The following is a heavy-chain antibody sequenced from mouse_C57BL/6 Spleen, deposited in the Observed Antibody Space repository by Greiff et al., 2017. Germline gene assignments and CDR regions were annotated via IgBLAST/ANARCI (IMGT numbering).Heavy chain of an antibody. CDR2: IYPGEGDT. CDR1: GYAFSSYW. Sequence: QVQLQQSGAELVKPGASVKISCKASGYAFSSYWMNWVKQRPGKGLEWIGQIYPGEGDTNYNGKFKGKATLTADKSSRTAYMQLSSLTSEDSAVYFCARSGDYDGFAYWGQGTLVTVSA. J-gene: IGHJ3*01. CDR3: ARSGDYDGFAY. V-gene: IGHV1-80*01. D-gene: IGHD2-4*01.